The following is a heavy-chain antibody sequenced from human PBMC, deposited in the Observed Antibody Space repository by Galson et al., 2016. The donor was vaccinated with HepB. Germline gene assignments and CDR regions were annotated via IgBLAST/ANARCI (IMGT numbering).Heavy chain of an antibody. Sequence: PALVTPTQTLTLTCTFSGFSLSTSGVGVGWIRQPPGKALEWLALIYLDGDKRYSPSLKSRLTITKDTSKNQVFLTMTNMDPVDTATYYCVTGNCSGGSCYRSDYWGQGTLVTVSS. CDR3: VTGNCSGGSCYRSDY. V-gene: IGHV2-5*02. D-gene: IGHD2-15*01. CDR1: GFSLSTSGVG. CDR2: IYLDGDK. J-gene: IGHJ4*02.